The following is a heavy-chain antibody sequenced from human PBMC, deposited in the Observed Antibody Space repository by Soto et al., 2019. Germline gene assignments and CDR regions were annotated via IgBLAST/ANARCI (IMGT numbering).Heavy chain of an antibody. J-gene: IGHJ5*02. CDR2: IYYSGST. CDR1: GGSISSGGYD. CDR3: ARTSDDSSGTAADP. D-gene: IGHD3-22*01. Sequence: QVQLQESGPGLVKPSQTLSLTCTVSGGSISSGGYDWSWSRQHQGKGREWIGYIYYSGSTYYNPSLKSRVTISVETSKNKFSLKLSSVTAADTAVDYCARTSDDSSGTAADPWGQGTLVTVSS. V-gene: IGHV4-31*03.